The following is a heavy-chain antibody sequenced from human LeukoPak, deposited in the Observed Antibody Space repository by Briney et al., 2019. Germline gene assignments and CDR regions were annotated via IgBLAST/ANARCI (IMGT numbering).Heavy chain of an antibody. J-gene: IGHJ5*02. CDR2: ISSSGSTI. D-gene: IGHD2-2*01. CDR3: ARDCESSSTSCFGWFDP. Sequence: GGSLRLSCAASGFTFSSYEMNWVRQAPGKGLEWVSYISSSGSTIYYADSVKGRFTISRDNAKNSLYLQMNSLRAEDTAVYYCARDCESSSTSCFGWFDPWGQGTLVTVSS. V-gene: IGHV3-48*03. CDR1: GFTFSSYE.